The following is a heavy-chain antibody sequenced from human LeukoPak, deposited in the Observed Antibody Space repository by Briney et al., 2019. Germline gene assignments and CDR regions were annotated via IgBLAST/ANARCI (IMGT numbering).Heavy chain of an antibody. CDR3: AKDALWFGEVYYFDY. CDR2: ILYDGSNK. V-gene: IGHV3-30*18. J-gene: IGHJ4*02. D-gene: IGHD3-10*01. Sequence: GRSLRLSCAPSGFTFSSYGMHWVRQAPGKGLEWVAVILYDGSNKYYADSVKGRFTISRDNSKNTLYLQMNSLRAEDTAVYYCAKDALWFGEVYYFDYWGQGTLVTVSS. CDR1: GFTFSSYG.